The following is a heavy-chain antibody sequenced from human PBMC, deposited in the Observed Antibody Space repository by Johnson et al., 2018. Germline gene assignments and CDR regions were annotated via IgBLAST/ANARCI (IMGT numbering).Heavy chain of an antibody. CDR1: GGSISSYY. CDR3: AGDSWDTSGWYGAFDI. CDR2: IYYSGNT. Sequence: QVQLQESGPGLVKPSETLSLTCTVSGGSISSYYWSWIRQPPGKGLEWIGYIYYSGNTNYNPSLKSRVTISVDTSKNQFSLKLSSVTAADTAVYYCAGDSWDTSGWYGAFDIWGLGTMVTVSS. D-gene: IGHD6-13*01. J-gene: IGHJ3*02. V-gene: IGHV4-59*01.